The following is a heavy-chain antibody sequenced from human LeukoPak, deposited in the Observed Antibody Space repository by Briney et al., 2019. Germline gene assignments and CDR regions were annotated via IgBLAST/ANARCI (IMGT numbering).Heavy chain of an antibody. D-gene: IGHD3-22*01. J-gene: IGHJ4*02. V-gene: IGHV1-24*01. CDR3: ATDVWNDSSQFDY. CDR2: FDPEDGET. CDR1: GYTLTELS. Sequence: ASVKVSCKVSGYTLTELSMHWVRQAPGKGLEWMGGFDPEDGETIYAQKFQGRVTMTEDTSTDTAYMELSSPRSEDTAVYYCATDVWNDSSQFDYWGQGTLVTVSS.